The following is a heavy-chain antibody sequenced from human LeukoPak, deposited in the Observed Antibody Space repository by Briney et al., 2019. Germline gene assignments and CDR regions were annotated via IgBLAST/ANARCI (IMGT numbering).Heavy chain of an antibody. CDR2: IYYSGST. Sequence: SETLSLTCTVSGGSISSSSYYWGWIRQPPGKGLEWIGSIYYSGSTYYNPSLKSRVTISVDTSKNQFSLKLSSVTAADTAVYYCARHGSAHPLAITMVRGVTGFDPWGQGTLVTVSS. CDR1: GGSISSSSYY. V-gene: IGHV4-39*01. CDR3: ARHGSAHPLAITMVRGVTGFDP. D-gene: IGHD3-10*01. J-gene: IGHJ5*02.